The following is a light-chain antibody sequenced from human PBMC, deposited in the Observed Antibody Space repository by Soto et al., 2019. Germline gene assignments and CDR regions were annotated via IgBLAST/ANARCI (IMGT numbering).Light chain of an antibody. J-gene: IGKJ2*01. V-gene: IGKV3-15*01. CDR2: GAS. Sequence: EIVMTQSPATLSVSPGERATLSCRASQSVSSNLAWYQQKPCQAPRLLIYGASTRATGIPARFSGSESGTEFTLTISSLQAADFAVYYCQQYNNWPPYTVGQGTKLEIK. CDR1: QSVSSN. CDR3: QQYNNWPPYT.